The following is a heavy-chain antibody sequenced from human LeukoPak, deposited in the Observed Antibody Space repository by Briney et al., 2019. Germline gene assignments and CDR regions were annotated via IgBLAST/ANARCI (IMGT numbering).Heavy chain of an antibody. CDR1: GYTFTGYY. J-gene: IGHJ4*02. V-gene: IGHV1-2*02. CDR3: AREGEDIVVGPAASYFDY. CDR2: INPNSGGT. D-gene: IGHD2-2*01. Sequence: ASVKVSCKASGYTFTGYYMHWVRQAPGQGLEWMGWINPNSGGTNYAQKFQGRVTMTRDTSISTAYMELSRLRSDDTAVYYCAREGEDIVVGPAASYFDYWGQGTLVTVSS.